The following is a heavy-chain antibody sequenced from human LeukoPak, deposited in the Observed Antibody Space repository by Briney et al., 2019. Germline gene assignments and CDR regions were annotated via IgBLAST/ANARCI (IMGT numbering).Heavy chain of an antibody. D-gene: IGHD6-19*01. Sequence: GGSLRPSCAASGFAFSFYAMSWLRQPPGKGLEWVSTINANSGTTSYAASVRGRFTISRDNSKNTLYLQVNTLRADDTATYYCAKPISGGLAVTADWFHPWGQGTLVVVSS. V-gene: IGHV3-23*01. CDR1: GFAFSFYA. J-gene: IGHJ5*01. CDR2: INANSGTT. CDR3: AKPISGGLAVTADWFHP.